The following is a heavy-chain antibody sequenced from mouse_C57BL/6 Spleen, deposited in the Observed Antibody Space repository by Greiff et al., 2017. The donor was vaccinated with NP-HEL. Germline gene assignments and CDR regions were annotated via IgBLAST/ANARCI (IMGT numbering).Heavy chain of an antibody. D-gene: IGHD1-1*01. Sequence: VQLQQSGPGLVQPSQSLSITCTVSGFSLTSYGVHWVRQSPGKGLEWLGVIWSGGSTDYNAAFISRLSISKDNSKSQVFFKMNSLQADDTAIYYCARMTVNAMDYWGQGTSVTVSS. CDR1: GFSLTSYG. CDR3: ARMTVNAMDY. V-gene: IGHV2-2*01. J-gene: IGHJ4*01. CDR2: IWSGGST.